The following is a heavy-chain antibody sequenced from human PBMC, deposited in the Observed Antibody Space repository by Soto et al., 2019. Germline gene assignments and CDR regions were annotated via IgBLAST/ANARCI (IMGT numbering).Heavy chain of an antibody. Sequence: GGSLRLSCAASGFTFSSYGMHWVRQAPGKGLEWVAAIEYDGSEKYYADTAKGRFTISRDSSKNTLYLQMNSLRAEDTAVYYCARDVWDSSGYYLDYWGQGTLVTVSS. CDR1: GFTFSSYG. CDR3: ARDVWDSSGYYLDY. J-gene: IGHJ4*02. CDR2: IEYDGSEK. D-gene: IGHD3-22*01. V-gene: IGHV3-33*01.